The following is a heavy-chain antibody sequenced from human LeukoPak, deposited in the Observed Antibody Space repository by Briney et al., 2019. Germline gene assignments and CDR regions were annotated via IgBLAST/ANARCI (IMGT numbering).Heavy chain of an antibody. J-gene: IGHJ4*02. V-gene: IGHV3-23*01. CDR1: GFTSSGHF. D-gene: IGHD2-21*01. CDR2: ISPSGDST. CDR3: SRRRLGGGVTDFFDF. Sequence: GGSLRHSCAGSGFTSSGHFMRGGRQPPGEGLEWVAAISPSGDSTTYRDSVKGQFTISRDNSRNSLYLQMNTLTVEDTAIYYSSRRRLGGGVTDFFDFGGQGALVTVSS.